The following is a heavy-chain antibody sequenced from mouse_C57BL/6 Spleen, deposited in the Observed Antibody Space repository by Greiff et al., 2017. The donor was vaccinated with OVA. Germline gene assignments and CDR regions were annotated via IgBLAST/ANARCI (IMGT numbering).Heavy chain of an antibody. CDR1: GYTFTSYW. V-gene: IGHV1-53*01. J-gene: IGHJ4*01. CDR3: AREGEYYYDSSLYDAMDY. CDR2: INPSNGGT. Sequence: QVQLQQPGTELVKPGASVKLSCKASGYTFTSYWMHWVKQRPGHGLEWIGNINPSNGGTNYNEKFKSKATLTVDKSSSTAYMQLSSLTSEDSAVYYCAREGEYYYDSSLYDAMDYWGQGTSVTVSS. D-gene: IGHD1-1*01.